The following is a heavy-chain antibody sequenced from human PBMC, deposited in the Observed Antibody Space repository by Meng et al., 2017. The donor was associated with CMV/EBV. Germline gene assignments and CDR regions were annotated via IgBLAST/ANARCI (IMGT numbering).Heavy chain of an antibody. J-gene: IGHJ4*02. CDR2: INPNSGGT. D-gene: IGHD1-26*01. V-gene: IGHV1-2*02. CDR1: RYTFTGYI. CDR3: ARTPSYSGSQRPFDY. Sequence: GYGVNKPGAYVKVSSKASRYTFTGYIMHWVRQAPGQGLEWMGWINPNSGGTNYAQKFQGRVTMTRDTSISTAYMELSRLRSDDTAVYYCARTPSYSGSQRPFDYWGQGTLVTVSS.